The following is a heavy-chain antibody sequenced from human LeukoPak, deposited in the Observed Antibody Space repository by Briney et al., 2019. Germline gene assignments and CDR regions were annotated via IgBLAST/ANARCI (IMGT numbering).Heavy chain of an antibody. D-gene: IGHD6-19*01. CDR3: ARIGGKAVTGTGWFDYYGMDV. V-gene: IGHV1-18*01. CDR1: GYTFTTYG. J-gene: IGHJ6*02. Sequence: ASVKVSCKTSGYTFTTYGISWVRPAPGQGLEWMGWISGSNGNTNYAKKFQGRVTMTTDTSTSTASMELRSLRSDDTAVYYCARIGGKAVTGTGWFDYYGMDVWGQGTTVTVSS. CDR2: ISGSNGNT.